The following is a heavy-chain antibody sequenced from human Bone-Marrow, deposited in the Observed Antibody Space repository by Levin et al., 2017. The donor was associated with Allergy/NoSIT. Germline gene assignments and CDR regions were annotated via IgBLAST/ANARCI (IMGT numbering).Heavy chain of an antibody. CDR3: ARSVFGEVIDY. Sequence: ASVKVSCKASGFTLTDYYIHWVRQAPGQGLEWMGWTDPKTGATNSAQKFQGRVTMTVDKSSSSAHMALSTLRSDDTAVYYCARSVFGEVIDYWGQGTLVPVSS. CDR1: GFTLTDYY. CDR2: TDPKTGAT. V-gene: IGHV1-2*02. D-gene: IGHD3-16*02. J-gene: IGHJ4*02.